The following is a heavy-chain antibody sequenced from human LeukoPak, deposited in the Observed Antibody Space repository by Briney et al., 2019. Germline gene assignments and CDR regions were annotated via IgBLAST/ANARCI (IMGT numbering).Heavy chain of an antibody. CDR1: GYSFTSYW. V-gene: IGHV3-7*04. Sequence: GESLKISCKGSGYSFTSYWIGWVRQAPGKGLEWVANIKQDGSEKYYVDSVKGRFTISKDNAKNSLYLQMNSLRAEDTAVYYCARGINSFDYWAQGTLVTVSS. CDR2: IKQDGSEK. CDR3: ARGINSFDY. J-gene: IGHJ4*02.